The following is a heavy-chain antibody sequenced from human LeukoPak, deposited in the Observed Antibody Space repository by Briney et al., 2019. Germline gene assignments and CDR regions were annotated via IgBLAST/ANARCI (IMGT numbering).Heavy chain of an antibody. CDR1: GFTFSSYG. V-gene: IGHV3-30*02. J-gene: IGHJ4*02. CDR3: AKERDTAMVTIDY. Sequence: PGGSLRLSCAASGFTFSSYGMHWVRQAPGKGLEWVAFIRYDGGNKYYADPVKGRFTISRDNSKNTLYLQMNSLRAEDTAVYYCAKERDTAMVTIDYWGQGTLVTVSS. CDR2: IRYDGGNK. D-gene: IGHD5-18*01.